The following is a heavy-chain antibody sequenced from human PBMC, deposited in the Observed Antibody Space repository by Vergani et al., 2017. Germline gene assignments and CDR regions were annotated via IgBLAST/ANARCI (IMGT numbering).Heavy chain of an antibody. J-gene: IGHJ5*02. CDR2: INHSGST. CDR3: ARGPLLSGSGSYYKKKNWFDP. Sequence: QLQLQESGPGLVKPSETLSLTCTVSGGSISSSSYYWGWIRQPPGKGLEWIGEINHSGSTNYNPSLKSRVTISVDTSKNQFSLKLSSVTAADTAVYYCARGPLLSGSGSYYKKKNWFDPWGQGTLVTVSS. D-gene: IGHD3-10*01. V-gene: IGHV4-39*07. CDR1: GGSISSSSYY.